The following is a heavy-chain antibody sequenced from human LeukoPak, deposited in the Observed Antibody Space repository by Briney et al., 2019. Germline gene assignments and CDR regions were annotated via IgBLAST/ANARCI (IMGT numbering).Heavy chain of an antibody. D-gene: IGHD2-15*01. V-gene: IGHV3-9*01. CDR1: GFTFDDYA. Sequence: GGSLRLSCAASGFTFDDYAMHWVRQAPGKGLEWVSGISWNSGSIGYADSVKGRFTISRDNAKNSLYLQMNSLRAEDTALYYCAKDPVGYCSGGSCYFSYFDYWGQGTLVTVSS. CDR3: AKDPVGYCSGGSCYFSYFDY. CDR2: ISWNSGSI. J-gene: IGHJ4*02.